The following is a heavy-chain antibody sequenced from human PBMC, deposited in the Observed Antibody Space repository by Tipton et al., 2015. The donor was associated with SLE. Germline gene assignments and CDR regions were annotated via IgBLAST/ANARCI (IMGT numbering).Heavy chain of an antibody. V-gene: IGHV4-39*07. J-gene: IGHJ5*02. CDR1: GGSISSGSYY. D-gene: IGHD5-18*01. Sequence: TLSLTCTVSGGSISSGSYYWSWIRQPPGKGLEWIGEINHSGSTNYNPSLKSRVTISVDTSKNQFSLKLSSVTAADTAVYYCARGIQLWLRFDPWGQGTLVTVSS. CDR3: ARGIQLWLRFDP. CDR2: INHSGST.